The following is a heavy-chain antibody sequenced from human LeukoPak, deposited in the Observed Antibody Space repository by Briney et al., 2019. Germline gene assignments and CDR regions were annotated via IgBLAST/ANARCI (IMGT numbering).Heavy chain of an antibody. D-gene: IGHD1-1*01. CDR2: IYYTGST. CDR3: ARKGTWFDY. V-gene: IGHV4-59*11. J-gene: IGHJ4*02. CDR1: GCSISSHY. Sequence: SETLSLTCTVSGCSISSHYWSWIRQAPGKGLEWIGYIYYTGSTNYSPSLKSRVIISLDTSKNQFSLKLSSVTAADTAVYYCARKGTWFDYWGQGTLVTVSS.